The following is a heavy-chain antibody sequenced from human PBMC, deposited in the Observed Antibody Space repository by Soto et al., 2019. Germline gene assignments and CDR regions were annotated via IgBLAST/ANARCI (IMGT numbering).Heavy chain of an antibody. J-gene: IGHJ4*02. D-gene: IGHD2-21*02. CDR3: ARGGHVVVVTAAFDY. V-gene: IGHV1-46*01. CDR2: INPSGGHT. CDR1: VNTFTNNY. Sequence: ASVKVSCKASVNTFTNNYMHWVRQAPGQGLEWMGTINPSGGHTTYAQKFLGRVTMTRDTSTSTLYMELTSLRSEDTAVYYCARGGHVVVVTAAFDYWGQGTLVTVSS.